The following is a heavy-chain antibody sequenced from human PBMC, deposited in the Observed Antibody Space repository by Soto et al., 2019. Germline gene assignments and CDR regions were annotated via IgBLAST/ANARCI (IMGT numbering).Heavy chain of an antibody. V-gene: IGHV1-18*01. D-gene: IGHD2-8*01. Sequence: QGQLVQSGGEVKKSGASVKVSCKASGYTFNRYGISWVRQAPGQGLEWMGWISGYNGDTNYAQKFQGRVTMTIDTSXXTAYMELRSLTSDDTAVYYCAKNGQPPYYYYGLDVWGQGTTVTVSS. J-gene: IGHJ6*02. CDR1: GYTFNRYG. CDR2: ISGYNGDT. CDR3: AKNGQPPYYYYGLDV.